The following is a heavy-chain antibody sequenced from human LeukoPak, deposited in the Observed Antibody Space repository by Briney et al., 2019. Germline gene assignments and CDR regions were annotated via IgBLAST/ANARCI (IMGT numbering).Heavy chain of an antibody. CDR3: AREWSGGYCSGGSCYRPFDY. Sequence: ASVKVSCTASGYTFTGYYMHWVRQAPGQGLEWMGWMNPNSGGTNYAQKFQGRVTMTRDTSISTAYMELSRLRSDDTAVYYCAREWSGGYCSGGSCYRPFDYWGQGTLVTVSS. J-gene: IGHJ4*02. D-gene: IGHD2-15*01. V-gene: IGHV1-2*02. CDR1: GYTFTGYY. CDR2: MNPNSGGT.